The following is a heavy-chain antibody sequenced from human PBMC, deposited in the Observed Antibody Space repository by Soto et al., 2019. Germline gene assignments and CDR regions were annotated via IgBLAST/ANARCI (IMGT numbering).Heavy chain of an antibody. CDR2: IIPIFGTA. D-gene: IGHD5-18*01. V-gene: IGHV1-69*06. CDR3: ARVSGYSYGLLDY. CDR1: GGTFSSYA. J-gene: IGHJ4*02. Sequence: SVNVSCKASGGTFSSYAISWVRQAPGQGLGWMGGIIPIFGTANYAQKFQGRVTSTADKSTSTVYMELSRLRAEDTDVYDCARVSGYSYGLLDYWGQGTLVTVSS.